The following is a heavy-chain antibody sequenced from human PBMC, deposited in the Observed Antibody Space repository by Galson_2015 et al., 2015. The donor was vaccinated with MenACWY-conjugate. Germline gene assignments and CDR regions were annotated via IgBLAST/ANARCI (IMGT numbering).Heavy chain of an antibody. Sequence: SLRLSCAASGFTFSSYAMSWVRQAPGKGLEWVSAISGSGGSTYYADSVKGRFTISRNNSKNTPYLQMNSLRAEDTAVYYCAKDMGALGGSDYWGQGTLVTVSS. J-gene: IGHJ4*02. CDR2: ISGSGGST. V-gene: IGHV3-23*01. D-gene: IGHD1-26*01. CDR3: AKDMGALGGSDY. CDR1: GFTFSSYA.